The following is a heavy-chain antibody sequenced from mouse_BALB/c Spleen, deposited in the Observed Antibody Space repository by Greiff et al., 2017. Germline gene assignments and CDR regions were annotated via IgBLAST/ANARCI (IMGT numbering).Heavy chain of an antibody. CDR2: IYPSDSYT. J-gene: IGHJ3*01. Sequence: QVQLQQPGAELVRPGASVKLSCKASGYTFTSYWINWVKQRPGQGLEWIGNIYPSDSYTNYNQKFKDKATLTVDKSSSTAYMQLSSPTSEDSAVYYCTTGTSWFAYWGQGTLVTVSA. CDR3: TTGTSWFAY. V-gene: IGHV1-69*02. CDR1: GYTFTSYW. D-gene: IGHD4-1*01.